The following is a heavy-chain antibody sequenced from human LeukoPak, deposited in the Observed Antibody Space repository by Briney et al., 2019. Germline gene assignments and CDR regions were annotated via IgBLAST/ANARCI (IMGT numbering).Heavy chain of an antibody. Sequence: ASVKVSCKASGYTFTSYGISWVRQAPGQGLEWMGWISAYNGNTNYAQELQGRVTMTTDTSTSTAYMELRSLRSDDTAVYYCARVTFGLERRYDGKYFDYWGQGTLVTVSS. CDR1: GYTFTSYG. CDR3: ARVTFGLERRYDGKYFDY. CDR2: ISAYNGNT. D-gene: IGHD1-1*01. J-gene: IGHJ4*02. V-gene: IGHV1-18*01.